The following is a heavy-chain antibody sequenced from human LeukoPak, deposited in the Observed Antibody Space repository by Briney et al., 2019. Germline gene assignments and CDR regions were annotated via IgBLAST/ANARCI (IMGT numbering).Heavy chain of an antibody. D-gene: IGHD3-22*01. V-gene: IGHV1-46*01. Sequence: ASVKVSCKXSGYTFTSYYMRWVRQAPGQGLEWMGIINPSGGSTSYAQKFQGRVTMTRDTSTSTVYMELSSLRSEDTAVYYCARGDDSSGYYYVFDYWGQGTLVTVSS. CDR2: INPSGGST. CDR3: ARGDDSSGYYYVFDY. CDR1: GYTFTSYY. J-gene: IGHJ4*02.